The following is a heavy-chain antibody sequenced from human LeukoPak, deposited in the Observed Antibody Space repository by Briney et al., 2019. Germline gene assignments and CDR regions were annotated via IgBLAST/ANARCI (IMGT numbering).Heavy chain of an antibody. Sequence: GGSLRLSCVASGFTFSSYWMHWVRQAPGKGXXWVSRIDFETDTTTYAGSVKGRFTISRDNTKNTLYLQMDSLRDEDAAVYYCVRAGSGFDYWGQGTLVTVTS. CDR1: GFTFSSYW. J-gene: IGHJ4*02. D-gene: IGHD2-15*01. CDR2: IDFETDTT. CDR3: VRAGSGFDY. V-gene: IGHV3-74*01.